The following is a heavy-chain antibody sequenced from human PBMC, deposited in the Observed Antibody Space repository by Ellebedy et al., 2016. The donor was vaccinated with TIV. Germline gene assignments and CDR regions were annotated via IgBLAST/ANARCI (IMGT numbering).Heavy chain of an antibody. D-gene: IGHD5-18*01. CDR3: VTRVRTAMGFDY. CDR1: GFTFSSYG. CDR2: ISNNGIST. J-gene: IGHJ4*02. Sequence: GESLKISCSGSGFTFSSYGMHWVRQAPGKGLEDVSGISNNGISTSYADSVKGRFTISRDNSRNTLYLQMSSLKPEDTAVYYCVTRVRTAMGFDYWGQGTLVTVS. V-gene: IGHV3-64D*06.